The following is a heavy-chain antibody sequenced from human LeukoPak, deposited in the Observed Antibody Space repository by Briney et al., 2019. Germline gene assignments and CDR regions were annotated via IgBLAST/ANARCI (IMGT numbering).Heavy chain of an antibody. V-gene: IGHV4-31*03. CDR1: GGSISSGGYY. Sequence: SETLSLTCTVSGGSISSGGYYWSWIRQHPGKGLEWIGYIYYSGSTYYNPSLKSRVTISVDTSKNQFSLKLSSVTAADTAVYYCARVVLLNWFDPWGQGTLVTVSS. D-gene: IGHD2-8*01. J-gene: IGHJ5*02. CDR3: ARVVLLNWFDP. CDR2: IYYSGST.